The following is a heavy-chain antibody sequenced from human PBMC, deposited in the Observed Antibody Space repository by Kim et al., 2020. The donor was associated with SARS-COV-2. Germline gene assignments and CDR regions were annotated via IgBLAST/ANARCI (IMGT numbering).Heavy chain of an antibody. CDR3: ARRYCSSTSCVFDY. J-gene: IGHJ4*01. Sequence: SETLSLTCTVSGGSISSSSYYWGWIRQPPGKGLEWIGSIYYSGSTYYNPSLKSRVTISVDTSKNQFSLKLSSVTAADTAVYYCARRYCSSTSCVFDYWGQEPWSPSPQ. D-gene: IGHD2-2*01. V-gene: IGHV4-39*01. CDR2: IYYSGST. CDR1: GGSISSSSYY.